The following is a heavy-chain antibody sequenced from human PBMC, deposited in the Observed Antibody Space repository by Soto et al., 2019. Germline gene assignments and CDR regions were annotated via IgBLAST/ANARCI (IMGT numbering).Heavy chain of an antibody. CDR1: GFTFSSYE. V-gene: IGHV3-48*03. CDR2: ISSSGSTI. CDR3: ARDRGGAGTYGMDV. Sequence: PVGSLRLSCAASGFTFSSYEMNWVRQAPGKGLEWVSYISSSGSTIYYADSVKGRFTISRDNAKNSLYLQMNSLRAEDTAVYYCARDRGGAGTYGMDVWGQGTTVTVSS. D-gene: IGHD1-26*01. J-gene: IGHJ6*02.